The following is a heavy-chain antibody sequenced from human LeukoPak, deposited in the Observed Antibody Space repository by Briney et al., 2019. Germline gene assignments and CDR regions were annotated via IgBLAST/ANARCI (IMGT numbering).Heavy chain of an antibody. Sequence: GASVNVSCKASGGTFSSYAINWVRQAPGQGLEWMGGIIPIFGTANYAQKFQGRVTITADESTSTAYMELSSLRSEDTAVYYCARDLLDTAMGNWGQGTLVTVSS. V-gene: IGHV1-69*13. J-gene: IGHJ4*02. CDR2: IIPIFGTA. CDR1: GGTFSSYA. D-gene: IGHD5-18*01. CDR3: ARDLLDTAMGN.